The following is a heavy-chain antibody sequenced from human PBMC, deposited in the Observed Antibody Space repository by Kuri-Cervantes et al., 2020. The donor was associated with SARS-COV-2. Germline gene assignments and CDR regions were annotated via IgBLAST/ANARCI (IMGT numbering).Heavy chain of an antibody. CDR1: GFTFSSYA. Sequence: GESLKISCAASGFTFSSYAMHWVRQAPGKGLKWVSSIDSSSRYIYYGESVRGRFTISRDNAKNTLYLQMNSLRDDDTAVYYCARSADSTSSGSNWLDPWGLGTLVTVSS. CDR2: IDSSSRYI. V-gene: IGHV3-21*01. D-gene: IGHD6-6*01. J-gene: IGHJ5*02. CDR3: ARSADSTSSGSNWLDP.